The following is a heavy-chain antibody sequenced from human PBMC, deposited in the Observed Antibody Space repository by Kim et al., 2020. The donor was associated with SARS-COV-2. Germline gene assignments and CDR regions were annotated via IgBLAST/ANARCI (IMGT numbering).Heavy chain of an antibody. D-gene: IGHD2-15*01. CDR3: VRDRWWGAFGI. Sequence: GGSLRLSCATSGFTFSAYDMNWVRQAPGKGLEWLSFITKTTSATYYADSVKGRFTTSRDNGKNSLYLQMSSLTDEDTAVYFCVRDRWWGAFGIWGQGT. J-gene: IGHJ3*02. CDR2: ITKTTSAT. V-gene: IGHV3-48*02. CDR1: GFTFSAYD.